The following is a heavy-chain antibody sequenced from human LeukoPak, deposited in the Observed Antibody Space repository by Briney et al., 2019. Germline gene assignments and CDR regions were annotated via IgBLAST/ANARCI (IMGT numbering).Heavy chain of an antibody. Sequence: GGSLRLSCAASGFTFSSYAMSWVRQAPGKGLEWVSAIGGSGGSTYYADSVKGRFTISRDNSKNTLYLQMNSLRAEDTAVYYCAKALRRGYYDSSGYSVNDYWGQGTLVTVSS. D-gene: IGHD3-22*01. V-gene: IGHV3-23*01. CDR3: AKALRRGYYDSSGYSVNDY. CDR2: IGGSGGST. J-gene: IGHJ4*02. CDR1: GFTFSSYA.